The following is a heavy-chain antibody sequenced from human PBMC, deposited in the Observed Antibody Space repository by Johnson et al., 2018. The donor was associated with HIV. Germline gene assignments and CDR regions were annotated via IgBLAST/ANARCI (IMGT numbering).Heavy chain of an antibody. CDR2: ISYDGSNK. J-gene: IGHJ3*02. V-gene: IGHV3-30-3*01. Sequence: QVQLVESGGGVFQPGRSLRLSCAASGLTFSSYAMHWVRQAPGKGLEWVAVISYDGSNKYYADSVKGRFTISRDNSKNTLYLQMNSLRAEDTAVYYCARDRGNYYDSSGYYGLGAFDIWGQGTMVTVSS. CDR1: GLTFSSYA. CDR3: ARDRGNYYDSSGYYGLGAFDI. D-gene: IGHD3-22*01.